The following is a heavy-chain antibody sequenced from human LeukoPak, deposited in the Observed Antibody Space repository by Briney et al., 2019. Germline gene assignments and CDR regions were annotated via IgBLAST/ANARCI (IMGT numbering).Heavy chain of an antibody. J-gene: IGHJ5*02. Sequence: PSETLSLTCAVYGGSFSGYYWSWIRQPPGKGLEWIGEINHSGSTNYNPSLKSRVTISVDTSKNQFSLKLSSVTAAYTAVYYCGRGVVVRMVYAMVCWFDPWGQGTLVTVSS. CDR3: GRGVVVRMVYAMVCWFDP. V-gene: IGHV4-34*01. CDR2: INHSGST. CDR1: GGSFSGYY. D-gene: IGHD2-8*01.